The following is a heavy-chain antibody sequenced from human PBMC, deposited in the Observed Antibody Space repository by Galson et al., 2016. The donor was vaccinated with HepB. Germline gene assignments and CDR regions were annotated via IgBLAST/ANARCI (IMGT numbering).Heavy chain of an antibody. J-gene: IGHJ4*02. D-gene: IGHD3-10*01. CDR1: GFTFSTYT. Sequence: SLRLSCAASGFTFSTYTMSWVRQLPGKRLQWVSVISDSGSTTYYADSVKGRLIISRDNYRNTLFLEMNNLRVEDTAAYHCAQVLNGRFNYWGQGTQVTVSS. V-gene: IGHV3-23*01. CDR3: AQVLNGRFNY. CDR2: ISDSGSTT.